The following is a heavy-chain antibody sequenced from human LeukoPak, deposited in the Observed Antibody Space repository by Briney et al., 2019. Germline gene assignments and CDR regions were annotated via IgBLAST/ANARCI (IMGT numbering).Heavy chain of an antibody. CDR1: GYTFTGYY. CDR3: ARTAQFGVVEDAFNI. J-gene: IGHJ3*02. D-gene: IGHD3-3*01. CDR2: INPNSGGT. V-gene: IGHV1-2*02. Sequence: ASVKVSCKASGYTFTGYYMHWVRRAPGQGLEWMGWINPNSGGTNYAQKFQGRVTMTRDTSISTAYKELSRLRSDDTAVYYCARTAQFGVVEDAFNIWGQGTMVTVSS.